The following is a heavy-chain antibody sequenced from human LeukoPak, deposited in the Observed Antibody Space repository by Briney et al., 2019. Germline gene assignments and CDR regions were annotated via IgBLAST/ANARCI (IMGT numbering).Heavy chain of an antibody. J-gene: IGHJ4*02. V-gene: IGHV3-23*01. CDR3: AKDFRAVAGTPRNY. CDR1: GFTFSSYA. CDR2: ISGSGGST. Sequence: GRSLRLSCAASGFTFSSYAMSWVRQAPGKGLEWVSAISGSGGSTYYADSVKGRFTISRDNSKNTLYLQMNSLRAEDTAVYYCAKDFRAVAGTPRNYWGQGTLVTVSS. D-gene: IGHD6-19*01.